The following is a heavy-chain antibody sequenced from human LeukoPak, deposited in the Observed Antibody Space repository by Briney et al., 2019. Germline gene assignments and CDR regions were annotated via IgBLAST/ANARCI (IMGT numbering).Heavy chain of an antibody. CDR3: AREPTSGREPTSGRPLDY. CDR1: GGSISGYF. CDR2: IYSSGSN. D-gene: IGHD5-12*01. Sequence: TETLSLTCTVSGGSISGYFWSWIRQPAGKGLEWIGRIYSSGSNNYNPSLKSRVTMSLDTSKNHLSLNLSSVTAADTAVYYCAREPTSGREPTSGRPLDYWGQGTLVTVSS. J-gene: IGHJ4*02. V-gene: IGHV4-4*07.